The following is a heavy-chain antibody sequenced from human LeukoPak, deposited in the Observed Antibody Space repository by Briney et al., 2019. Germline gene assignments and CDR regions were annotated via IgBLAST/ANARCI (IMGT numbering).Heavy chain of an antibody. J-gene: IGHJ4*02. Sequence: GGSLRLSCAASGFIFNNYAMNWIRQAPGKGLEWVSGISASGLVTYYADSVKGRFTISRDNSKNTLYLQMNSLRAEDTAVYYCAKDQYYDSSGAFDYWGQGTLVTVSS. CDR3: AKDQYYDSSGAFDY. D-gene: IGHD3-22*01. CDR2: ISASGLVT. V-gene: IGHV3-23*01. CDR1: GFIFNNYA.